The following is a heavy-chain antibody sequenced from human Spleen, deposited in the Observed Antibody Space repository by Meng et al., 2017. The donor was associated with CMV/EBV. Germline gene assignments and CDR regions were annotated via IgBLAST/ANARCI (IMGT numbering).Heavy chain of an antibody. Sequence: KASEYTFTTYYIHWVRQAPAQGLEWMGWINPNSGGTTYAQDFQDRVTMTRDTSISAAYMELTRLTSDDTAVYYCAISHTSNWYYFDYWGQGALVTVSS. CDR3: AISHTSNWYYFDY. CDR2: INPNSGGT. D-gene: IGHD6-13*01. J-gene: IGHJ4*02. V-gene: IGHV1-2*02. CDR1: EYTFTTYY.